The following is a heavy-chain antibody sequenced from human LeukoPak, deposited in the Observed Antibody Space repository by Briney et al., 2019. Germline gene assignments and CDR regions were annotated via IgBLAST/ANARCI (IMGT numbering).Heavy chain of an antibody. CDR3: ASIRWSRTLDY. CDR1: GFTFSSYG. D-gene: IGHD2-15*01. V-gene: IGHV3-7*01. J-gene: IGHJ4*02. Sequence: GGSLRLSCAASGFTFSSYGMHWVRQAPGKGLEWVANIKQEGSEKYYVDSVKGRFTISRDNAKNSLYLQMNSLRAEDTAVYYCASIRWSRTLDYWGQGTLVTVSS. CDR2: IKQEGSEK.